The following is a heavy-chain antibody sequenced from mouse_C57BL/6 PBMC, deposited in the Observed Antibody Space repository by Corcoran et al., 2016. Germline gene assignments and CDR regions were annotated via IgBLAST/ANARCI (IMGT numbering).Heavy chain of an antibody. CDR3: ARGGTTVVSDV. V-gene: IGHV9-3*01. J-gene: IGHJ1*03. CDR1: GYTFTTYG. CDR2: INTYSGVP. D-gene: IGHD1-1*01. Sequence: QIQLVQSGPELKKPGETVKISCKASGYTFTTYGMSWVKQAPGKGLKWMGWINTYSGVPTYADDFKGRFAFSLETSASTAYLQINNLKNEDTATYFCARGGTTVVSDVWGTGTTVTVSS.